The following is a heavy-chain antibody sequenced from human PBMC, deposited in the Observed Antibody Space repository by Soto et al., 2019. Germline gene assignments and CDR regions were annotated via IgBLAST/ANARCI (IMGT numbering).Heavy chain of an antibody. CDR3: VRKYPGTRPFDY. CDR1: GFTFNSYA. D-gene: IGHD2-2*01. J-gene: IGHJ4*01. CDR2: IGTDGNT. V-gene: IGHV3-23*01. Sequence: GALGLSCASSGFTFNSYAMNWVRQAPGKGLAWVSAIGTDGNTYYANSVKGRFTISRDNSRTTLYLQMNSLRVEDTALYYCVRKYPGTRPFDYWGQGTLVTVS.